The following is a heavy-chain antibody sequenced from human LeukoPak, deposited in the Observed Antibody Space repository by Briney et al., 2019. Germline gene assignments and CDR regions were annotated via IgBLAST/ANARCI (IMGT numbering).Heavy chain of an antibody. V-gene: IGHV3-23*01. CDR3: AREYYYDSSGYYYA. CDR2: ISGSGGST. CDR1: GFAFSSYA. Sequence: GSLRLSCAASGFAFSSYAMSWVRQAPGKGLELVSAISGSGGSTYYADSVKGRFTISRDNSKNTLYLQMNSLRAEDTAVYYCAREYYYDSSGYYYAWGQGTLVTVSS. D-gene: IGHD3-22*01. J-gene: IGHJ5*02.